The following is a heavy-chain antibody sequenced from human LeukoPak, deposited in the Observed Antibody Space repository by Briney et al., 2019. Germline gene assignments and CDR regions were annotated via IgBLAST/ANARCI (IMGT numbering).Heavy chain of an antibody. V-gene: IGHV4-59*08. D-gene: IGHD2-2*01. CDR1: GASISSYS. CDR3: ARYCTSTTCILRGFDY. CDR2: IYHTGSA. Sequence: NPSETLSLTCTVSGASISSYSWSWIRQPPGKGLEWIANIYHTGSAHYNPSLKSRVTISVDTSKEQFSLKLSSVTAADTAVYYCARYCTSTTCILRGFDYWGQGTLVTVSS. J-gene: IGHJ4*02.